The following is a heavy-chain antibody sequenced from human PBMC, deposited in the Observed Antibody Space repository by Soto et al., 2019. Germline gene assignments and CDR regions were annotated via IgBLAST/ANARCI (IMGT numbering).Heavy chain of an antibody. D-gene: IGHD3-3*01. Sequence: QAQLVQSGAEVRKPGASVKVSCKASGYTFTTYDINWVRQAPGQVLEWLGWMDPNSGSTGYAQNFQGRITMTRNISSNTAHMELSSRKSEDTAVYYGASERKFDFWRKGLDVWGQGTTVTVSS. CDR3: ASERKFDFWRKGLDV. CDR1: GYTFTTYD. J-gene: IGHJ6*02. CDR2: MDPNSGST. V-gene: IGHV1-8*01.